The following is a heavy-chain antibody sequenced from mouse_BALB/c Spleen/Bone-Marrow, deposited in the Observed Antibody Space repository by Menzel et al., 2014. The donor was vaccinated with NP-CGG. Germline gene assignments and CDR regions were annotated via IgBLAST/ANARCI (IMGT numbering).Heavy chain of an antibody. J-gene: IGHJ3*01. V-gene: IGHV5-9-1*01. CDR1: GFTFSNYA. CDR2: ISSGGSYT. CDR3: ARQGVPRDGYAWFTC. D-gene: IGHD2-2*01. Sequence: EVMLVESGGDLVKPGGSLKLSCAASGFTFSNYAMSWVRPTPEKRLEWVASISSGGSYTYYTDSVKGRFTISRDNAKNALCLQMSSLRSEDTAIYYCARQGVPRDGYAWFTCWGQGSLVTVSA.